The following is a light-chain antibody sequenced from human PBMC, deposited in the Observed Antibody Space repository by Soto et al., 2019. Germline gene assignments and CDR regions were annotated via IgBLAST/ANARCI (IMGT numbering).Light chain of an antibody. CDR1: QSVSSNY. J-gene: IGKJ1*01. V-gene: IGKV3-20*01. CDR3: QQYGGAPWT. Sequence: EIVLTQSPGTLSLSPGERATLSCRASQSVSSNYLAWFQQRPGQPPRLLISGASSRATGIPDRFSGSGSGTDFPLTISRLEPEDFAVYHCQQYGGAPWTFGQGTKVEIK. CDR2: GAS.